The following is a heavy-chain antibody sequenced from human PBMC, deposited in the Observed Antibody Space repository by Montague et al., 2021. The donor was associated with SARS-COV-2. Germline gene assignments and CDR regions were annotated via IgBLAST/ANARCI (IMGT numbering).Heavy chain of an antibody. CDR3: ARILSRIGNHGAVVHYGMDV. V-gene: IGHV2-70*19. D-gene: IGHD1-14*01. CDR2: IDWDGDT. CDR1: GFSLSTSGVS. Sequence: PALVKPTQTLTLTCTFSGFSLSTSGVSVSWVRQPPGKALEWLAVIDWDGDTHYSTSLKTRLTISKDTTGNQVVLTVTSMDPVDTATYYCARILSRIGNHGAVVHYGMDVWGQGTTVTVSS. J-gene: IGHJ6*02.